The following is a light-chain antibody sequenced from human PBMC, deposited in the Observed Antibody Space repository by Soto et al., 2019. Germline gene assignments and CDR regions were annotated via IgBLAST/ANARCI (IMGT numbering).Light chain of an antibody. V-gene: IGLV1-47*01. J-gene: IGLJ2*01. CDR2: KDQ. CDR1: SSNIGRDY. CDR3: SAWEDSLSGVV. Sequence: QSVLTQPPSASGTPGQRITISCSGGSSNIGRDYVYRYQHVQGTAPNLLIYKDQQRPSGGPDRFSGSRSVTSASLAIGGRRSEDEDDYYCSAWEDSLSGVVFGGGTQLTVL.